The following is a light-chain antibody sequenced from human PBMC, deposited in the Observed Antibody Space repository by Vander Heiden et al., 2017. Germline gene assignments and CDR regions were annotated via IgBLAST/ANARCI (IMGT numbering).Light chain of an antibody. CDR2: WGS. V-gene: IGKV2-28*01. CDR1: QSLLYSDGKNY. J-gene: IGKJ4*01. Sequence: DIVMTQFSLFLPVIPGESASNPCRFSQSLLYSDGKNYLDWYQQKPGQSPRLLIYWGSYRASGVPDRFSGSGSDTYFTLNIRGVEPEDVGIYYCKQSLRTPLTFGGGTKVEIK. CDR3: KQSLRTPLT.